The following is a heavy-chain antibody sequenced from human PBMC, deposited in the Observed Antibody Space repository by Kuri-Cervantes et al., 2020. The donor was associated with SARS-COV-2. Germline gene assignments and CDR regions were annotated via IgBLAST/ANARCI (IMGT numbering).Heavy chain of an antibody. J-gene: IGHJ4*02. Sequence: GGYVRLVCAGYGLTFSGYWINWVRQAPGKGLVCVLRINPDGSYKNNADSVKGRFTLFRDNAKNMLFLQMNSLRAEDTAVYYCARTNWGKSGGSSNYFDYWGQGTL. D-gene: IGHD2-15*01. V-gene: IGHV3-74*01. CDR1: GLTFSGYW. CDR2: INPDGSYK. CDR3: ARTNWGKSGGSSNYFDY.